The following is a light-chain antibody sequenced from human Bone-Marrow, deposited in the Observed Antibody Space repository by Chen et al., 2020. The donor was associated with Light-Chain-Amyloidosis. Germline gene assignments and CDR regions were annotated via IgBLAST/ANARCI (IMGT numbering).Light chain of an antibody. CDR2: DDS. V-gene: IGLV3-21*02. J-gene: IGLJ3*02. CDR1: NIGSTS. CDR3: QVWDRSSDRPV. Sequence: SYALTQPSSVSVPPGQTATIACGGNNIGSTSVHWYQQTPGQAPLLVVYDDSDRPSGIPDRLSGSNSGNTATLTISRVEAGDEADYYCQVWDRSSDRPVFGGGTKLTVL.